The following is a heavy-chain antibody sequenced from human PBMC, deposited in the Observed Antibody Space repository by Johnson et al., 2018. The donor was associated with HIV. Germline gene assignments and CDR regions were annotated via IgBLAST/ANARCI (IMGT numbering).Heavy chain of an antibody. D-gene: IGHD5-12*01. CDR1: GFTFSDYY. CDR2: IDTDGSSP. V-gene: IGHV3-74*01. CDR3: AKDSGYENAFDI. Sequence: VQLVESGGSVVRPGGSLRLSCAASGFTFSDYYMSWIRQAPGKGLVWVSRIDTDGSSPSYADSVKGRFTISRDNAKNTLYLQINSLRAEDTAVYYCAKDSGYENAFDIWGQGTMVTVSS. J-gene: IGHJ3*02.